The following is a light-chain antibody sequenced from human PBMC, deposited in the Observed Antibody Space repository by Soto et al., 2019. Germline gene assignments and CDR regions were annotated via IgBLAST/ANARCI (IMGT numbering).Light chain of an antibody. J-gene: IGKJ1*01. CDR3: MQPLQSWT. Sequence: DIVMTQSPLSLPVTPGEPASISCRSSQSLLHSNVYNYLDWYLQKPGQSPQLLIYLGSNRASGVPDRFSGSGSGTDFTLKISRVEAEDVGVYYCMQPLQSWTFGQGTKVDNK. CDR2: LGS. V-gene: IGKV2-28*01. CDR1: QSLLHSNVYNY.